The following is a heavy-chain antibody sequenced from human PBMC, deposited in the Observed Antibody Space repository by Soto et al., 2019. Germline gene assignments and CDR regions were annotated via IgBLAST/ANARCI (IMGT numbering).Heavy chain of an antibody. D-gene: IGHD3-22*01. CDR3: ARHCPGGDYDSSDYYYYGTDV. CDR1: GYSFTIYW. Sequence: PGEALKSSSKGSGYSFTIYWIGWVRQMPVKGLEWMALIYPGDSDTRYSPSFQGQVTISAHKSISHAYLQWSSLKASDTAMYYCARHCPGGDYDSSDYYYYGTDVWGQRPTVTVA. CDR2: IYPGDSDT. J-gene: IGHJ6*02. V-gene: IGHV5-51*01.